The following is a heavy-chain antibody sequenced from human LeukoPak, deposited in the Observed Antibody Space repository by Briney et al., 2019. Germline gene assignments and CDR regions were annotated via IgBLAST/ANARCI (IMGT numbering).Heavy chain of an antibody. CDR2: ISAYNGNT. D-gene: IGHD3-10*01. CDR3: ARCHDPTLFYGSGKNYYYYMDV. V-gene: IGHV1-18*01. Sequence: ASVKVSCKASGGTFTSYGISWVRQAPGQGLEWMGWISAYNGNTNYAQKLQGRVTMTTDTSTSTAYMELRSLRSDDTAVYYCARCHDPTLFYGSGKNYYYYMDVWGKGTTVTVSS. CDR1: GGTFTSYG. J-gene: IGHJ6*03.